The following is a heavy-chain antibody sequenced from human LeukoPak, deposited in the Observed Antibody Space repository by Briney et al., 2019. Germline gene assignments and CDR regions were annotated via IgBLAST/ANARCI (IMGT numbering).Heavy chain of an antibody. CDR1: GGSISSYY. CDR2: IYYSGST. CDR3: AREGGGYCSGGSCYSAGYFDY. V-gene: IGHV4-59*01. J-gene: IGHJ4*02. Sequence: SETLSLTCTVSGGSISSYYWSWIRQPPGKGLEWIGYIYYSGSTNYNPSLKSRVTISVDTSKNQFSLKLSSVTAADTAVYYCAREGGGYCSGGSCYSAGYFDYWGQGTLVTVSS. D-gene: IGHD2-15*01.